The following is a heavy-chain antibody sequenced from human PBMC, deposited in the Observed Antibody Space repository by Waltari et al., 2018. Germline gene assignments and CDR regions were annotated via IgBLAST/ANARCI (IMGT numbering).Heavy chain of an antibody. V-gene: IGHV5-51*01. CDR3: AGSVEGMGFKFDY. CDR2: TYPGASDT. J-gene: IGHJ4*02. D-gene: IGHD3-10*01. CDR1: GYSFTSYW. Sequence: EVQLVQSGAEVKKPGESLKISCKGSGYSFTSYWIGWVRQMPGKGLEWMGVTYPGASDTRYSPSFQGQVTISADKSISTAYLQWSSLKASDTAMYYWAGSVEGMGFKFDYWGQGTLVTVSS.